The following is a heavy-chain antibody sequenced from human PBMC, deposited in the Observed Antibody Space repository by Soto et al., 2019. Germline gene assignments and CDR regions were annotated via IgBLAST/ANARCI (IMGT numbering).Heavy chain of an antibody. CDR1: GFSLSTTGVG. Sequence: QITLKESGPTLVKPTQTLTLTCTFSGFSLSTTGVGMDWIRQPPGRALEWLAVIYWDDDKRCSPCLKDRLTDTRDTSKNQVVLTVTNMDPVDTATYLCAHATGVPCDYWGQGTLVTVSS. CDR3: AHATGVPCDY. V-gene: IGHV2-5*02. D-gene: IGHD7-27*01. CDR2: IYWDDDK. J-gene: IGHJ4*02.